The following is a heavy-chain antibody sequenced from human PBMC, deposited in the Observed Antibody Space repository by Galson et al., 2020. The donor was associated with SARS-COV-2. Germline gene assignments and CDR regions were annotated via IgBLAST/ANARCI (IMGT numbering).Heavy chain of an antibody. CDR1: GGSITSSDW. D-gene: IGHD1-20*01. V-gene: IGHV4-4*02. J-gene: IGHJ2*01. Sequence: SETLSLTCAVSGGSITSSDWWSSVRQPPGKGLEWIGEVYHSGSTNYNPSLKSRLTLSIDLSSDQFSLKLNSVTAADTAVYYCARARREYNTSPNCYFDLWGRGTLVTVSS. CDR3: ARARREYNTSPNCYFDL. CDR2: VYHSGST.